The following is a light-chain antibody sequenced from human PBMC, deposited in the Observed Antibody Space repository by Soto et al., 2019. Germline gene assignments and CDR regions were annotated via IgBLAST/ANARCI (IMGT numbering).Light chain of an antibody. Sequence: DIPMTPAPSSVYASVGDRVTITRRASQGISSCLGWYQQKPGKAPKLLIYASSSLKSGDPSRFSGIGSGTDFNLTISILQPEDFATYYCLQANSFPFTFVDGTNVE. CDR2: ASS. CDR3: LQANSFPFT. V-gene: IGKV1D-12*01. CDR1: QGISSC. J-gene: IGKJ4*02.